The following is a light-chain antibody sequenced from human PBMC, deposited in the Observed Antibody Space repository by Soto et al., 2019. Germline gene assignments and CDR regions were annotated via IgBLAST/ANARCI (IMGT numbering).Light chain of an antibody. Sequence: IGLTQSPGTLSLSPGERATLSCRASQSVSSSYLAWYQQKPGQAPRLLIYGASSRATGIPERFSGSGSETAFTLTISRLEPEDFAVYYCQQYGSSPLYTFGQGTKLEIK. CDR1: QSVSSSY. CDR2: GAS. V-gene: IGKV3-20*01. CDR3: QQYGSSPLYT. J-gene: IGKJ2*01.